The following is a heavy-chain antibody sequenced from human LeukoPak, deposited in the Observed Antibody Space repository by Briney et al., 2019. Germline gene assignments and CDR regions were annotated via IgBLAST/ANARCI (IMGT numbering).Heavy chain of an antibody. Sequence: GGSLRLSCAASGFTFSSYWMSWVRQAPGKGLEWVAIIKQDGSEKYYVDSVKGRFTISRDNAKNSLYLQMNSLRAEDTAVYYCARGAGVVAVAGTLLDYWGQRTLATVSS. CDR3: ARGAGVVAVAGTLLDY. J-gene: IGHJ4*02. CDR2: IKQDGSEK. D-gene: IGHD6-19*01. V-gene: IGHV3-7*03. CDR1: GFTFSSYW.